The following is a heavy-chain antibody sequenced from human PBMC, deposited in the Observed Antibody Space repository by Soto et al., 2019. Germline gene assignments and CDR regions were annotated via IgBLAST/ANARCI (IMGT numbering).Heavy chain of an antibody. CDR3: ARQSTVTLPFDP. CDR1: GDSISTYY. Sequence: SETLSLTCTVSGDSISTYYWSWIRQPPGKGLEWIGYIYYRGSTNYNPSLKSRVTISVDTPKNQFSLKLNSVTAADTAVYFCARQSTVTLPFDPWGQGTLVTVSS. D-gene: IGHD4-4*01. CDR2: IYYRGST. V-gene: IGHV4-59*08. J-gene: IGHJ5*02.